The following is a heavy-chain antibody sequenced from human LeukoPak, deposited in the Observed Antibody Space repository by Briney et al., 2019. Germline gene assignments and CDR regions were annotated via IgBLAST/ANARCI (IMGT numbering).Heavy chain of an antibody. CDR2: ISPHNGNT. CDR1: GYTFTMYG. J-gene: IGHJ4*02. Sequence: ASVKVSCKASGYTFTMYGISWVRQAPGQGLQWLGWISPHNGNTKYAQDLQGRVSMTTDTSTSTAYLELRSLRSDDTAIYHCARDLNYVTLGYDILADVGYYFDYWGQGSLVTVSS. CDR3: ARDLNYVTLGYDILADVGYYFDY. V-gene: IGHV1-18*01. D-gene: IGHD3-9*01.